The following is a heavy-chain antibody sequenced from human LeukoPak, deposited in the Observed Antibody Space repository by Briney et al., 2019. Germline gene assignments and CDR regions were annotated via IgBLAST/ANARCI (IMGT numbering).Heavy chain of an antibody. CDR3: AKARSSWAGYFDC. Sequence: PGGSLRLSCAASGFTFSSYVMSWVRQAPGKGLEWVSSISNSGGSTYYADSVRGRFAISRDNSKNMLYLQMNSLRAEDTAVYYCAKARSSWAGYFDCWGQGALVTVSS. D-gene: IGHD2-15*01. CDR1: GFTFSSYV. V-gene: IGHV3-23*01. CDR2: ISNSGGST. J-gene: IGHJ4*02.